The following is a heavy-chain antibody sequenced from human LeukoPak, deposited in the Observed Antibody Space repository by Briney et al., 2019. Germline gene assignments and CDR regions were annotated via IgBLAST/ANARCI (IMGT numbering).Heavy chain of an antibody. CDR1: RFIFSSYW. J-gene: IGHJ4*02. CDR2: INQDGSDK. V-gene: IGHV3-7*03. Sequence: GGSLRLSCATSRFIFSSYWMTWVRRTPGKGLEWVASINQDGSDKYYVDSVKGRFTISRDNAKNSLYLQMNSLRAEDTAVYYCARDIAGYFDYWGQGTLVTVS. D-gene: IGHD6-13*01. CDR3: ARDIAGYFDY.